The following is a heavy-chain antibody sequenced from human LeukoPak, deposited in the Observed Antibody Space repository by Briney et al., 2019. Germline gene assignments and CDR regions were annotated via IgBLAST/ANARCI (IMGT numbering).Heavy chain of an antibody. D-gene: IGHD6-13*01. CDR3: AKDPSSIAAAKSRYFDL. V-gene: IGHV3-23*01. J-gene: IGHJ2*01. CDR2: ISGSGGST. CDR1: GFTFSSYA. Sequence: RGSLRLSCAASGFTFSSYAMSWVRQAPGKGLEWVSAISGSGGSTYYADSVKGRFTISRDNSKNTLYLQMNSLRAEDTAVYYCAKDPSSIAAAKSRYFDLWGRGTLVTVSS.